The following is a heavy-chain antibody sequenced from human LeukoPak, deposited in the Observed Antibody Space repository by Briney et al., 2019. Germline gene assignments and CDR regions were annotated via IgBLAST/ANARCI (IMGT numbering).Heavy chain of an antibody. V-gene: IGHV4-38-2*02. CDR3: ARVRYGSGSSMHYYYYMDV. D-gene: IGHD3-10*01. Sequence: SQTLSLTCTVSGYSISSGYYWGCIRQPPGKGLEWIGIIYHSGSTYYNPSLKSRVTISVDTSKNQFSLKLSSVTAADTAVYYCARVRYGSGSSMHYYYYMDVWGKGTTVTVSS. J-gene: IGHJ6*03. CDR2: IYHSGST. CDR1: GYSISSGYY.